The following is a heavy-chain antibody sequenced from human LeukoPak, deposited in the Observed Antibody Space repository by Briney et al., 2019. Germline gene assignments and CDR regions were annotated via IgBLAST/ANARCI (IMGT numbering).Heavy chain of an antibody. V-gene: IGHV3-30*04. CDR2: ISYDGSNK. Sequence: PGRSLRLSCAASGFTFSSYAMHWVRQAPGKGLEWVAVISYDGSNKYYADSVKGRFTISRDNSKNTLYLQMNSLRAEDTAVYYCAKALARPGYYYGMDVWGQGTTVTVSS. D-gene: IGHD6-6*01. CDR3: AKALARPGYYYGMDV. CDR1: GFTFSSYA. J-gene: IGHJ6*02.